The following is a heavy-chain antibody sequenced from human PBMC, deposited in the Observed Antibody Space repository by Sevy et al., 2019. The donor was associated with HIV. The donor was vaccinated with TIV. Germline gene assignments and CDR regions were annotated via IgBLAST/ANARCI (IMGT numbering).Heavy chain of an antibody. CDR1: GFTFSSYA. CDR2: ISYDGSNK. Sequence: GGSLRLSCAASGFTFSSYAMHWVRQAPGKGLEWVALISYDGSNKYYADSVKGRFTISRDNSKNTLYLQMNSLRAEDTAVYYCARDDGAFESGANGQWSPSPQ. CDR3: ARDDGAFES. V-gene: IGHV3-30-3*01. J-gene: IGHJ3*02.